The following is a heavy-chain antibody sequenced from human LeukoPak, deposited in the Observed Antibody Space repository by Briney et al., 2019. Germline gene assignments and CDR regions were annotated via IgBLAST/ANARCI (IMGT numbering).Heavy chain of an antibody. CDR1: GYTFTSYD. CDR2: MNPNSGNT. Sequence: EASVAVSCKASGYTFTSYDINWVRQAAGQGLEWMGWMNPNSGNTGYAQKFQGRVTITRNTSISTAYMELSSLRSEDTAVYYCARTTPVGAAYYYYYYMDVWGKGTTVTVSS. V-gene: IGHV1-8*03. D-gene: IGHD1-26*01. J-gene: IGHJ6*03. CDR3: ARTTPVGAAYYYYYYMDV.